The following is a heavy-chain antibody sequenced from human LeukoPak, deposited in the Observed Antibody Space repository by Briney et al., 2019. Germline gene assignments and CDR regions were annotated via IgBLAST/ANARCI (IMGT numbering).Heavy chain of an antibody. CDR1: GGSITSNTYF. V-gene: IGHV4-39*07. CDR2: IYYSGST. J-gene: IGHJ4*02. D-gene: IGHD2-2*01. Sequence: NTSETLSLTCIVSGGSITSNTYFWDWIRQTPGKGLEWIGSIYYSGSTYYNPSFKSRVTISLDTSKNQFSLKLSSVTAADTAMYYCARVKRKYQLLKPLHETPSHYFDYWGQGTLVTVSS. CDR3: ARVKRKYQLLKPLHETPSHYFDY.